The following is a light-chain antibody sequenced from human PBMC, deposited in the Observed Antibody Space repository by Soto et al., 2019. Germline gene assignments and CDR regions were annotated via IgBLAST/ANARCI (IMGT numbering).Light chain of an antibody. CDR3: QQYNAWPLT. CDR2: VAS. J-gene: IGKJ4*01. Sequence: EIVMTQSPATLSVSPGERVTLSCRASQSVNSNLAWYQQKPGQTPKLLIYVASTRATGIPARFSGSGSGTEFTLTISSLQSEDFEIYYCQQYNAWPLTFGGGTKVEFK. V-gene: IGKV3-15*01. CDR1: QSVNSN.